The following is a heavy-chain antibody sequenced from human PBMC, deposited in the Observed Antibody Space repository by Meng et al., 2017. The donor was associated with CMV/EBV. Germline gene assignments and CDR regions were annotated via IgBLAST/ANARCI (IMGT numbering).Heavy chain of an antibody. CDR1: GFTFSSYS. Sequence: GGSLRLSCAASGFTFSSYSMNWVRQAPGKGLEWVSSISSSSSYIYYADPVKGRFTISRDNAKNSLYLQMSSLRAEDTAVYYCARQIFGVVRGMDVWGQGTTVTVSS. J-gene: IGHJ6*02. D-gene: IGHD3-3*01. CDR2: ISSSSSYI. V-gene: IGHV3-21*01. CDR3: ARQIFGVVRGMDV.